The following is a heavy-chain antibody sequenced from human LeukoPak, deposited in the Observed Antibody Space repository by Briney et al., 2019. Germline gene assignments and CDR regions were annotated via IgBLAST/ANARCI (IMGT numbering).Heavy chain of an antibody. Sequence: GRSLRLSCAASGFTYSRHGIHWVRQAPGKGLEWVAVISYDGSNKYYADSVKGRFTISRDNSKNTLYLQMNSLRTEDTAVYYCARDPAATGDYFDYWGQGTLVTVSS. V-gene: IGHV3-30*03. CDR2: ISYDGSNK. J-gene: IGHJ4*02. D-gene: IGHD6-13*01. CDR1: GFTYSRHG. CDR3: ARDPAATGDYFDY.